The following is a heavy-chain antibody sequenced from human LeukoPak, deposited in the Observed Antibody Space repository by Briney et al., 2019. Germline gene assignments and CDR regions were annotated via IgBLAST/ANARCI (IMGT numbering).Heavy chain of an antibody. V-gene: IGHV3-48*04. CDR3: AREQTDDWGSYYYGMDV. CDR2: ISSSGSSI. Sequence: GGSLRLSCAASGFTFSSYSMNWVRQAPGKGLEWVSYISSSGSSIYYADSVKGRFTISRDNAKNSLYLQMNSLRAEDTAVYYCAREQTDDWGSYYYGMDVWGQGTTVTVSS. CDR1: GFTFSSYS. J-gene: IGHJ6*02. D-gene: IGHD7-27*01.